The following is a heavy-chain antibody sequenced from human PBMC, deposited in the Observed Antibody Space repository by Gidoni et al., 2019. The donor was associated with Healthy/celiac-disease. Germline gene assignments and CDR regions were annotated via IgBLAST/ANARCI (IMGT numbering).Heavy chain of an antibody. V-gene: IGHV3-21*01. CDR1: GFPFSSYS. D-gene: IGHD4-17*01. CDR3: ARDPRGYGDYPAAGVGYWYFDL. CDR2: ISSSSSYI. J-gene: IGHJ2*01. Sequence: EVQLVESGGGLVKPGGSLSLSCAASGFPFSSYSMNWVRQAPGKGLEWVSSISSSSSYIYYADSVKGRFTISRDNAKNSLYLQMNSLRAEDTAVYYCARDPRGYGDYPAAGVGYWYFDLWGRGTLVTVSS.